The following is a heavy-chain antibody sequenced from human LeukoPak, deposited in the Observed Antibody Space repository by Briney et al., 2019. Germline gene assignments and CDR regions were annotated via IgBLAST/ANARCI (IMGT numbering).Heavy chain of an antibody. J-gene: IGHJ5*02. CDR1: GYTFTSYY. V-gene: IGHV1-46*01. D-gene: IGHD3-10*01. Sequence: ASVKVSCKASGYTFTSYYMHLVRHAPGQGLEWMGIINPSGGSTSYAQKFQGRVTMTRDTATSTVYMELSSLRSEDTAVYYCASSVRGVSPRDDPWGQGTLVTVSS. CDR3: ASSVRGVSPRDDP. CDR2: INPSGGST.